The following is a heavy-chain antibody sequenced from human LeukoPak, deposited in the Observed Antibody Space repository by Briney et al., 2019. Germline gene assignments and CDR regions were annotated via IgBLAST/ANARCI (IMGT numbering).Heavy chain of an antibody. D-gene: IGHD2-15*01. J-gene: IGHJ5*02. CDR3: ARAVVDVSCWFDP. CDR1: GGFISSYY. V-gene: IGHV4-59*12. CDR2: IYHGGST. Sequence: SETLSLTCTVSGGFISSYYWSWIRRPPGKGLEWIGYIYHGGSTHYNPSLKSRVTISVDRSKKQFSLRLASVTAADTAVYYCARAVVDVSCWFDPWSQGTLVTVSS.